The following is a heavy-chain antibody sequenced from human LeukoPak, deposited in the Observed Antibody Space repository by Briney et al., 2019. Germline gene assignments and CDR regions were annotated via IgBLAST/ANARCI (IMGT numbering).Heavy chain of an antibody. D-gene: IGHD3-22*01. CDR3: ARGLYYYDSSVGY. CDR2: IYYSGSS. V-gene: IGHV4-59*01. Sequence: SETLSLTCTVSGGSISNYYWSWIRQPPGKGLEWIGYIYYSGSSNYNPSLMSRVTISVDTSKTQFSLRLSSVTAADTAVYYCARGLYYYDSSVGYWGQGTLVTVSS. J-gene: IGHJ4*02. CDR1: GGSISNYY.